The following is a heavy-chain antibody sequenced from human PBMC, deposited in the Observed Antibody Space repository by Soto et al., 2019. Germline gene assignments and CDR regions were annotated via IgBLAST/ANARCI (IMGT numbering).Heavy chain of an antibody. CDR3: ASEGSMDNWFDP. D-gene: IGHD3-10*01. V-gene: IGHV1-8*01. J-gene: IGHJ5*02. CDR2: MNPNSGNT. CDR1: GYTFTSYD. Sequence: ASVKVSCKASGYTFTSYDINWVRQATGQGLEWMGWMNPNSGNTGYAQKFQGRVTMTRSTSISTAYMELSSLRSEDTAVYYCASEGSMDNWFDPWGQGTLVTVSS.